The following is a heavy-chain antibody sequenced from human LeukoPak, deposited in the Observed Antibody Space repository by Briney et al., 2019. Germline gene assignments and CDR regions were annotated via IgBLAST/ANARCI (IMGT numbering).Heavy chain of an antibody. CDR1: GFTFSDYY. J-gene: IGHJ4*02. CDR3: ARDNYYDISPIYYFDY. D-gene: IGHD3-22*01. Sequence: GGSLRLSCAASGFTFSDYYMSWIRQARGKGLEWVSYISSSGSTIYYADSVKGRFTISRDNAKNSLYLQMNSLRAEDTAVYYCARDNYYDISPIYYFDYWGQGTLVTVSS. CDR2: ISSSGSTI. V-gene: IGHV3-11*04.